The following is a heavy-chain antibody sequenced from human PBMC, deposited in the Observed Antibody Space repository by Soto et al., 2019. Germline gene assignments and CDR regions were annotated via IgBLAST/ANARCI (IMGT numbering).Heavy chain of an antibody. CDR3: ARGRGYYDILTGSFYYYMDV. D-gene: IGHD3-9*01. Sequence: GASVKVSCKASGYTFTSYDINWVRQATGQGLEWMGWMNPNSGNTGYAQKFQGRVTMTRNTSISTAYMELSSLRSEDTAVYYCARGRGYYDILTGSFYYYMDVWGKGTTVTV. CDR1: GYTFTSYD. V-gene: IGHV1-8*01. CDR2: MNPNSGNT. J-gene: IGHJ6*03.